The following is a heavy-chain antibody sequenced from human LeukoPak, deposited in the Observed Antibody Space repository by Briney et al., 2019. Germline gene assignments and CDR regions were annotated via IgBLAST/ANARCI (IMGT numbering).Heavy chain of an antibody. Sequence: PGGSLRLSCAASGFAVSSNYMSWVRQAPGKGLEWVSVIYSGDITYYADSVKGRFTISRDNSKNTLYLQMNSLRAEDTAVYYCAKDPSDSGSYYDDYWGQGTLVTVSS. CDR2: IYSGDIT. V-gene: IGHV3-53*01. J-gene: IGHJ4*02. CDR3: AKDPSDSGSYYDDY. D-gene: IGHD3-10*01. CDR1: GFAVSSNY.